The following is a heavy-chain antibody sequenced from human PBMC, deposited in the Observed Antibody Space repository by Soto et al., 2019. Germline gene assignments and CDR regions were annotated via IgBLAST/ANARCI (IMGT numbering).Heavy chain of an antibody. J-gene: IGHJ6*02. CDR1: GFTFSSYR. V-gene: IGHV3-7*05. CDR3: ARDRAAAVTYYYYGMDV. CDR2: IKQDGSEK. Sequence: GGSLRLSCAASGFTFSSYRMSWVRQAPGKGLEWVANIKQDGSEKYYVDSVKGRFTISRDNAKNSLYLQMNSLRAEDTAVYYCARDRAAAVTYYYYGMDVWGQGTTVTVSS. D-gene: IGHD6-13*01.